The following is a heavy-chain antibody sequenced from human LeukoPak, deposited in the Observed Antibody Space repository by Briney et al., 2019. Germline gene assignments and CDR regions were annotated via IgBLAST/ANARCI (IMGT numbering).Heavy chain of an antibody. V-gene: IGHV6-1*01. J-gene: IGHJ1*01. D-gene: IGHD3-9*01. CDR3: ARGRYFDWVPMGGYFQH. CDR2: TYYRSKWYN. Sequence: SQTLSLTSTISGDTVSSNSSAWNCIRQSPSRGLEWLGRTYYRSKWYNDYAVSMISRVTINPDTSKTQFSLRLNSVTPEDTAVYYGARGRYFDWVPMGGYFQHWGQGILVTVSS. CDR1: GDTVSSNSSA.